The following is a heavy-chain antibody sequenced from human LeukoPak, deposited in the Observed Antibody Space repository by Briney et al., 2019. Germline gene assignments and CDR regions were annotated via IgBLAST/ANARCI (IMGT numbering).Heavy chain of an antibody. CDR3: ARNYDFWIPYGMDV. CDR2: ISSSSSTI. Sequence: GGSLRLSCAASGFTFSSYRMNWVRQAPGKGLEWVSYISSSSSTIYYADSVKGRLTISRDNAKNSLYLQMNSLRAEDTAVYYCARNYDFWIPYGMDVWGQGTTVTVSS. J-gene: IGHJ6*02. D-gene: IGHD3-3*01. V-gene: IGHV3-48*01. CDR1: GFTFSSYR.